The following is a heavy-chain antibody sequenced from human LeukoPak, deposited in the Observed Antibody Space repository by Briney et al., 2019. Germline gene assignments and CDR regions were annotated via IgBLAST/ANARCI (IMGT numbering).Heavy chain of an antibody. D-gene: IGHD3-16*01. Sequence: GSLRLSCAASGFTFSNAWMSWIRQPPGKGLEWIGEINHSGSTNYNPSLKSRATISVDTSKNQFSLKLSSVTAADTAVYYCARRMNWGSFDYWGQGTLVTVSS. CDR3: ARRMNWGSFDY. V-gene: IGHV4-34*01. CDR1: GFTFSNAW. CDR2: INHSGST. J-gene: IGHJ4*02.